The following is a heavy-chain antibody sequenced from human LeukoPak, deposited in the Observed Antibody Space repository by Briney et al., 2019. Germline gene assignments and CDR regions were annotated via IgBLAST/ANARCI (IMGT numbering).Heavy chain of an antibody. D-gene: IGHD3-3*01. CDR1: GGSFSGYY. CDR3: ARGRAIFGVVRYYYGMDV. Sequence: LETLSLTCAVYGGSFSGYYWSWIRQPPGKGLEWIGEINHSRSTNYNPSLKSRVTISVDTSKNQFSLKLSSVTAADTAVYYCARGRAIFGVVRYYYGMDVWGQGTMVTVSS. J-gene: IGHJ6*02. V-gene: IGHV4-34*01. CDR2: INHSRST.